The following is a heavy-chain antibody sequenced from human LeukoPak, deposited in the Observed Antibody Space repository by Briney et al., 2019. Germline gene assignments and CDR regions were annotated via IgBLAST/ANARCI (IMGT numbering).Heavy chain of an antibody. CDR2: IYYSGST. CDR1: GGSISSYY. J-gene: IGHJ4*02. Sequence: SETLSLTCTVSGGSISSYYWSWIRQPPGKGLEWIGYIYYSGSTNYNPSLKSRVTISVDTSKNQFSLKLSSVTAADTAVYYCAREYLGIHYDSSGYYYYFDYWGQGTLVTVSS. D-gene: IGHD3-22*01. V-gene: IGHV4-59*01. CDR3: AREYLGIHYDSSGYYYYFDY.